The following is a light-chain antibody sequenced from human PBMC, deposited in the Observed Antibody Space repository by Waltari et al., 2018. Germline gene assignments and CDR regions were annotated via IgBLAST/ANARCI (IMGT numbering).Light chain of an antibody. J-gene: IGKJ4*01. Sequence: DIQMTQSPSSLSASVGDRVTITCRASQGIANHLAWFQQKPGKAPKSLIYAASSLQSGVPSKFSGSGSVTDFTLTITNLQPEDFATYYCQQYNSFPVTLGGGTKVEIK. CDR3: QQYNSFPVT. CDR1: QGIANH. V-gene: IGKV1-16*02. CDR2: AAS.